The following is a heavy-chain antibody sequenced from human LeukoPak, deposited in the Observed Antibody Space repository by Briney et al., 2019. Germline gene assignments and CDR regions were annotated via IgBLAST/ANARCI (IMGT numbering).Heavy chain of an antibody. CDR1: GGSISSSSYY. Sequence: SETLSLTCTVSGGSISSSSYYWGLIRQPPGKGLEWIGSIYYSGSTYYNPSLKSRVTISVDTSKNQFSLKLSSVTAADTAVYYCARAPILWFGELSPFDFDYWGQGTLVTVSS. D-gene: IGHD3-10*01. V-gene: IGHV4-39*07. J-gene: IGHJ4*02. CDR2: IYYSGST. CDR3: ARAPILWFGELSPFDFDY.